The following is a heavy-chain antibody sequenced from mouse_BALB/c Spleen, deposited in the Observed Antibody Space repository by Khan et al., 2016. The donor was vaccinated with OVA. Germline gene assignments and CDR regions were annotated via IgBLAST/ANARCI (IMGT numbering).Heavy chain of an antibody. V-gene: IGHV5-6-5*01. J-gene: IGHJ3*01. Sequence: EVHLVESGGGLVKPGGSLKFSCAASGFTFSNYAMSWVRQSPEKRLEWVASISSGDSTYYLDSVKGRFTISRDNARNILYLQMSSLRSEDTAIYYCARDYWFAYWGQGTLVTVSA. CDR1: GFTFSNYA. CDR3: ARDYWFAY. CDR2: ISSGDST.